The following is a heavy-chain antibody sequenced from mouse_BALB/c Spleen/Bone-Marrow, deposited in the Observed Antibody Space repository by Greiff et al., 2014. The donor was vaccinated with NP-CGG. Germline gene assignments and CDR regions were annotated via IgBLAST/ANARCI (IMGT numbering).Heavy chain of an antibody. Sequence: VQLMESGGGLVKPGGSLKLSCAASGFTFSSYAMSWVRQSPEKRLEWVAEISSGGSYTYYPDTVTGRFTISRDNAKNTLYLEMSSLRSEDTAMYYCAREGLRRRAAMDYWGQGTSVTVSS. J-gene: IGHJ4*01. V-gene: IGHV5-9-4*01. CDR2: ISSGGSYT. CDR3: AREGLRRRAAMDY. D-gene: IGHD2-4*01. CDR1: GFTFSSYA.